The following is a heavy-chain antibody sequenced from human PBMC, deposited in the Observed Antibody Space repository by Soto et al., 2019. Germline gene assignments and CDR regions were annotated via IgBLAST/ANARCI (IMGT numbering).Heavy chain of an antibody. CDR1: GGSISSYY. V-gene: IGHV4-4*07. D-gene: IGHD6-13*01. CDR3: ARTSSWLPFDY. Sequence: PSETLSLTCTVSGGSISSYYCSWIRQPAGKGLEWIGRIYTTGSTNYNPSLKSRVTMSVDTSKNQFSLKLSSVTAADTAVYFCARTSSWLPFDYWGQGTLVTVSS. J-gene: IGHJ4*02. CDR2: IYTTGST.